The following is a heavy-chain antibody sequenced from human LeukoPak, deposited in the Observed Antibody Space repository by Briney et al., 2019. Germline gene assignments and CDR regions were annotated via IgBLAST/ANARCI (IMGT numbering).Heavy chain of an antibody. V-gene: IGHV4-38-2*02. Sequence: SETLSLTCTVFGYFISSGFYWGWIRQPPGKGLEWIGSIYHSGSTDYNESLKSRVTITVDTSQNQISLKLRSVTAADTAVYYCARYAELEPPMNDAFDIWGQGTMVTVSS. CDR2: IYHSGST. CDR3: ARYAELEPPMNDAFDI. CDR1: GYFISSGFY. J-gene: IGHJ3*02. D-gene: IGHD1-14*01.